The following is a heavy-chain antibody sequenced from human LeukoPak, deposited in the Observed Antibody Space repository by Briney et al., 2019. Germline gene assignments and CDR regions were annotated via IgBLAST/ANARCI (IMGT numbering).Heavy chain of an antibody. D-gene: IGHD2-21*01. CDR3: ARVILADYYYYYMDV. CDR1: GGSISSSSYY. J-gene: IGHJ6*03. V-gene: IGHV4-39*01. Sequence: SETLSLTCTVSGGSISSSSYYWGWIRQPPGKGLEWIGNVYYSGSTYYNPSPRSRVTISVDTSKNQFSLNLSSVTAADTSVYYCARVILADYYYYYMDVWGKGTTVTVYS. CDR2: VYYSGST.